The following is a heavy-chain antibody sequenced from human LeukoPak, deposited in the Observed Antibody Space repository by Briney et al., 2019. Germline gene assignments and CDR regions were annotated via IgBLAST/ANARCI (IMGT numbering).Heavy chain of an antibody. CDR2: IRSKANSCAT. V-gene: IGHV3-73*01. CDR1: GFTFSGSA. CDR3: TRAGDHSSG. J-gene: IGHJ4*02. Sequence: GGSLKLSCAASGFTFSGSAMHWVRQASGKGLEWVGRIRSKANSCATAYAASVKGRFTISRDDSKNTAYLQMNSLKTEDTAVYYCTRAGDHSSGWGQGTLVTVSS. D-gene: IGHD6-19*01.